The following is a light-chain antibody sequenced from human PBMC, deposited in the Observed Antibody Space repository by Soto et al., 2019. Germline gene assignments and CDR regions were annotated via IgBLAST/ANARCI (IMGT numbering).Light chain of an antibody. J-gene: IGKJ2*01. CDR3: QQYYSPPYT. Sequence: DIVMTQSPDSLTVSLGERATINCKSSQSLLEGSNNKDYLAWYQQKPGQPPKLLIYWASTRESGVPDRYSGSGSRTDFTLTISSLQAEDVAVYYCQQYYSPPYTFGQGTKVEIK. CDR1: QSLLEGSNNKDY. V-gene: IGKV4-1*01. CDR2: WAS.